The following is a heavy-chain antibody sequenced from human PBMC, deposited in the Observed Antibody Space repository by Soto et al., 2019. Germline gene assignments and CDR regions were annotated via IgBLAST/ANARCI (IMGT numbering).Heavy chain of an antibody. Sequence: EVQLVESGGGSVQPGGSLRLSCAASGFTVSSNYMSWFRQAPGRGLEWVSSIYSIGSADYADSVKGRFTISRDNSKNTMYLQMNSLRAEDTAVYYCAAGDYASGSRDYWGQGILVTVSS. D-gene: IGHD3-10*01. V-gene: IGHV3-66*01. CDR2: IYSIGSA. CDR3: AAGDYASGSRDY. CDR1: GFTVSSNY. J-gene: IGHJ4*02.